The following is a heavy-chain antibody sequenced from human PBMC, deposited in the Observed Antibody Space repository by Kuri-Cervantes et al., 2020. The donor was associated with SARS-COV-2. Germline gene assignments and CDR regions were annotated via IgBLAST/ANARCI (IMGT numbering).Heavy chain of an antibody. D-gene: IGHD6-19*01. V-gene: IGHV4-34*01. CDR2: INHSGST. Sequence: GSLRLSCAVYGGSFSGYYWSWIRQPPGKGLEWIGEINHSGSTNYNPSLKSRVTISVDTSKNQFSLKLSSMTAADTAVYYCARDIAVASGYYFDYWGQGTLVTVSS. J-gene: IGHJ4*02. CDR3: ARDIAVASGYYFDY. CDR1: GGSFSGYY.